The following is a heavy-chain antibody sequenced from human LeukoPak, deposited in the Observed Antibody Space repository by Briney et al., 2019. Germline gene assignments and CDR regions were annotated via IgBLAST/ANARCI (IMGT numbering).Heavy chain of an antibody. D-gene: IGHD2-21*01. CDR3: ARDTFHPGLIDS. CDR1: GFTFSRYA. J-gene: IGHJ4*02. V-gene: IGHV3-21*05. Sequence: GGSLRLSCAASGFTFSRYAMNWVRQAPGKGLEWVSYINTDSSDIHYADSVKGRFTISRDNARNTLYLQLSSLRAEDSAVYYRARDTFHPGLIDSWGQGTLVTVSS. CDR2: INTDSSDI.